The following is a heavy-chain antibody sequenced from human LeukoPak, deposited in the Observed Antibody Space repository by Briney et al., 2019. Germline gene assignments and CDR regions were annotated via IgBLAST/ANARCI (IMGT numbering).Heavy chain of an antibody. CDR1: GGTFSSYT. V-gene: IGHV1-69*02. CDR3: ASPHKKYGSGSYGMDV. CDR2: IIPILGIA. D-gene: IGHD3-10*01. J-gene: IGHJ6*02. Sequence: ASAKVSCKASGGTFSSYTISWVRQAPGQGLEWMGRIIPILGIANYAQKFQGRVTITADKSTSTAYMELSSLRSEDTAVYYCASPHKKYGSGSYGMDVWGQGTTVTVSS.